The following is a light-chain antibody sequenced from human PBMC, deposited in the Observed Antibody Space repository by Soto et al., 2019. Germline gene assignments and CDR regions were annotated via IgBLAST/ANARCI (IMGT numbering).Light chain of an antibody. CDR2: GAS. CDR1: QSVDIS. V-gene: IGKV3-15*01. J-gene: IGKJ2*01. Sequence: DIVMTQSPATLSVSPGERATLSCRASQSVDISLAWYQQKPGQAPRLLIYGASTRATGIPARFSGSGSGTEFTLTISSLQSEDFAVYLCQQYHKWHPYTFGQGTKVDIK. CDR3: QQYHKWHPYT.